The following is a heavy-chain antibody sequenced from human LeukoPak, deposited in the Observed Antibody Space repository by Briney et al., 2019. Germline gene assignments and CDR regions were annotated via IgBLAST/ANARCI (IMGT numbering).Heavy chain of an antibody. CDR1: GFTFSGSA. CDR3: ARRRDSGSLQHFDY. V-gene: IGHV3-30*04. Sequence: GGSLRLSCAASGFTFSGSAMHWVRQAPGKGLEWVAVISYDGSNKYYADSVKGRFTISRDNAKNSLYLQMNSLRAEDTAVYYCARRRDSGSLQHFDYWGQGTLVTVSS. J-gene: IGHJ4*02. CDR2: ISYDGSNK. D-gene: IGHD1-26*01.